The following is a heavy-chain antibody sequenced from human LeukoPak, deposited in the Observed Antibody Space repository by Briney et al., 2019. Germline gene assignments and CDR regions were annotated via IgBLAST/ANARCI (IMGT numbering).Heavy chain of an antibody. D-gene: IGHD6-6*01. CDR2: IYHSGST. J-gene: IGHJ1*01. CDR3: ARGGAARLHFQN. Sequence: SETLSLTCTVSGVSISTYYWNWIRRPPGKGLEWIGYIYHSGSTNYNPSLQSRVTISVDTSKNQFSLNLNSVTAADTAVYYCARGGAARLHFQNWGQGTLVTVSS. V-gene: IGHV4-59*01. CDR1: GVSISTYY.